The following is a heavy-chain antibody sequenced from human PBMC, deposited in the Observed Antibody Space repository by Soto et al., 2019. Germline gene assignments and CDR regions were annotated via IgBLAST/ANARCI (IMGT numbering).Heavy chain of an antibody. D-gene: IGHD6-19*01. V-gene: IGHV3-21*01. CDR2: ISSSSSYI. J-gene: IGHJ4*02. Sequence: GGSLRLSCAASGFTFSSYSMNWVRQAPGKGLEWVSSISSSSSYIYYADSVKGRFTISRDNARNSLYLQMNSLRAEDTAVYYCARGGDIAVAGSLNYWGQGTLVTVSS. CDR3: ARGGDIAVAGSLNY. CDR1: GFTFSSYS.